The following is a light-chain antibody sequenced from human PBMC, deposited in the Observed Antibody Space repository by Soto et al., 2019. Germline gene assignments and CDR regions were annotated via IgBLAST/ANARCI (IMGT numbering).Light chain of an antibody. CDR3: QQRSNWLT. V-gene: IGKV3-11*01. CDR2: DAS. Sequence: EILFTQSPATLSLSPGERATLSCRASQSVSSYLAWYQQKPGQAPRLLIYDASNRATGTPARFSGSGSGTDFTLTISSLEPEDLAVYYCQQRSNWLTFGGGTKVDIK. CDR1: QSVSSY. J-gene: IGKJ4*01.